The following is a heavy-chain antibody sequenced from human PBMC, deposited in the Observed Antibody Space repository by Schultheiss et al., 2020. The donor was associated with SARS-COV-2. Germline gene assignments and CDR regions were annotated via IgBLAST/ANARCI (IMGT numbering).Heavy chain of an antibody. CDR2: IYYSGST. V-gene: IGHV4-61*08. CDR3: ARDKHCSSTSCITGHYYYGMDV. Sequence: SETLSLTCTVSGGSISSGGYYWSWIRQPPGKGLEWIGYIYYSGSTNYNPSLKSRVTISVDTSKNQFSLKLSSVTAADTAVYYCARDKHCSSTSCITGHYYYGMDVWGQGTTVTVSS. D-gene: IGHD2-2*01. J-gene: IGHJ6*02. CDR1: GGSISSGGYY.